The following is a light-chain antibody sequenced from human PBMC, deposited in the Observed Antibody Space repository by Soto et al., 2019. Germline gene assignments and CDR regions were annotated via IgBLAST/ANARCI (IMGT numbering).Light chain of an antibody. Sequence: EIVLTQSPATLSLSPGERATLSCRASQSVSSYLAWYQQKPGQAPRLLIYGASTRATDAPPRFSGSGSGTELSITISSLQSEDFATYYCQQYSSWPRTFGQGTKVDIK. CDR3: QQYSSWPRT. CDR1: QSVSSY. V-gene: IGKV3-15*01. CDR2: GAS. J-gene: IGKJ1*01.